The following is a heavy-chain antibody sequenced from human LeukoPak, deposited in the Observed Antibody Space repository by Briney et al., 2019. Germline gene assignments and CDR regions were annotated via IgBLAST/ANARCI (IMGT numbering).Heavy chain of an antibody. CDR3: ATGLQYGLWGVPYFYYMHA. CDR2: IIPILGIA. J-gene: IGHJ6*03. D-gene: IGHD3-10*01. Sequence: ASVKVSCKASGGTFSSYAISWVRQAPGQGLEWMGRIIPILGIANYAQKFQGRVTITADKSTSTAYMELSSLRSEDTAVYYCATGLQYGLWGVPYFYYMHAWGKGTTVVVSS. CDR1: GGTFSSYA. V-gene: IGHV1-69*04.